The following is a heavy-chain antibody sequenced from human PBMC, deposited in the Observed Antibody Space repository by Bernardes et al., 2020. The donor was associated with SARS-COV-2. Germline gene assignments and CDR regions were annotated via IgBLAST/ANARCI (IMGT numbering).Heavy chain of an antibody. CDR3: ARVDFSNLYYFDY. D-gene: IGHD4-4*01. Sequence: VGSLRRSCAASGFTFSSYTMNWVRQAPGPGLEWISSISTSSSYISYSDSVRGRFTISRDNAKNSVSLQMNSLRAEDTAVYYCARVDFSNLYYFDYWGQGTPVTVSS. V-gene: IGHV3-21*06. CDR2: ISTSSSYI. J-gene: IGHJ4*02. CDR1: GFTFSSYT.